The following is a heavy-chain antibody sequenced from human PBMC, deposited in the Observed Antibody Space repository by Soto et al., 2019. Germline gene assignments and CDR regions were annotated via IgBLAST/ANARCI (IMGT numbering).Heavy chain of an antibody. Sequence: EVQLLESGGGLVQPGGSLRLACAASGLTFSRYTMGWVRQAPGKGLEWVSAIIASGVTTYYADSVKGRFTISRDNSKNTLYLQMNSLRAEDTAVYYCAKDLRGPEAGTWYFDLWGLGTLVTVSS. V-gene: IGHV3-23*01. CDR1: GLTFSRYT. D-gene: IGHD6-13*01. CDR2: IIASGVTT. J-gene: IGHJ2*01. CDR3: AKDLRGPEAGTWYFDL.